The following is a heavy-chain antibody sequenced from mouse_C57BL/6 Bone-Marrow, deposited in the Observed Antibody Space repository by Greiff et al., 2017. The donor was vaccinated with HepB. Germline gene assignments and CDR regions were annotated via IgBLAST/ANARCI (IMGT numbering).Heavy chain of an antibody. D-gene: IGHD1-1*01. CDR3: VRHTITTVNWYFDV. CDR1: GFSFNTYA. CDR2: IRSKSNNYAT. J-gene: IGHJ1*03. Sequence: EVKLMESGGGLVQPKGSLKLSCAASGFSFNTYAMNWVRQAPGKGLEWVARIRSKSNNYATYYADSVKDRFTISRDDSESMLYLQMNNLKTEDTAMYYCVRHTITTVNWYFDVWGTGTTVTVSS. V-gene: IGHV10-1*01.